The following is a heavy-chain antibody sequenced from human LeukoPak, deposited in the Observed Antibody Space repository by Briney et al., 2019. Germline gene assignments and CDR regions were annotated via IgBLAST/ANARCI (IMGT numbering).Heavy chain of an antibody. Sequence: TGGSLRLSCVASGFIFSDYGIQWVRQAPGKGLEWVAVIAYDGNNTYYGDSVRGRFTISRDNSKKMVYLEMNSLRAEDTAVYYCAKSSPPPLSYWGQGTLVTVSS. J-gene: IGHJ4*02. V-gene: IGHV3-30*18. CDR3: AKSSPPPLSY. CDR1: GFIFSDYG. CDR2: IAYDGNNT.